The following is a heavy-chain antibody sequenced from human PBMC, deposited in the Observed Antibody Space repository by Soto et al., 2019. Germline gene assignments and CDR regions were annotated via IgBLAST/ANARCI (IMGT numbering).Heavy chain of an antibody. V-gene: IGHV3-30*18. J-gene: IGHJ4*02. CDR2: ISYDGSNK. CDR3: AKTGRDYGDSPNDY. CDR1: GFSFSYYA. Sequence: QVHLVESGGGVVQPGRSLRLSCAASGFSFSYYAMHWVRRAPGKGLEWVALISYDGSNKFYADSVKGRFTISRDNSKNTLYLQMNGLRTEDTAVYYCAKTGRDYGDSPNDYWGRGTLVTVSS. D-gene: IGHD4-17*01.